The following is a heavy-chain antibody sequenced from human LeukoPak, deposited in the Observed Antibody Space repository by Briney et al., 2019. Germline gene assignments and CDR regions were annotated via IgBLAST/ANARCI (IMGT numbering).Heavy chain of an antibody. CDR3: AKDYTNMDV. CDR2: ISYDGSNK. CDR1: GFTFSSYG. J-gene: IGHJ6*02. V-gene: IGHV3-30*18. Sequence: GGSLRLSCAASGFTFSSYGMHWVRQAPGKGLEWVAVISYDGSNKYYADSVKGRFTISRDNSKNTLYLQMNSLRAEDTAVYYCAKDYTNMDVWGQGTRSPSP. D-gene: IGHD4-4*01.